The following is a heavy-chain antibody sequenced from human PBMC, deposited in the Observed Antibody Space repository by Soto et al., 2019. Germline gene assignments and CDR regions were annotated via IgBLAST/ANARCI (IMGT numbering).Heavy chain of an antibody. CDR1: GFTFSSYE. CDR2: ISSSGSTI. CDR3: AKPPYSRSSTSCYDY. Sequence: PGGSLRLSCAASGFTFSSYEMNWVRQAPGKGLEWVSYISSSGSTIYYADSVKGRFTISRDNAKNTLYLQMTSLRAEDTAVYYCAKPPYSRSSTSCYDYWGQGTLVTVSS. V-gene: IGHV3-48*03. J-gene: IGHJ4*02. D-gene: IGHD2-2*01.